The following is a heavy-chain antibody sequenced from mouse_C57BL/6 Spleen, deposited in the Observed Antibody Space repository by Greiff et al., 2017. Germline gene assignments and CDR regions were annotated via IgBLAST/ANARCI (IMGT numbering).Heavy chain of an antibody. Sequence: QVQLQQSGAELVMPGASVKLSCKASGYTFTSYWMHWVKQRPGQGLEWIGEIDPSDSYTNSNQKFKGKSTLTVDKSSSTAYMQLSSLTSEDSAVYYCARIRSNSPWYFDVWGTGTTVTVSA. V-gene: IGHV1-69*01. J-gene: IGHJ1*03. CDR1: GYTFTSYW. D-gene: IGHD2-5*01. CDR2: IDPSDSYT. CDR3: ARIRSNSPWYFDV.